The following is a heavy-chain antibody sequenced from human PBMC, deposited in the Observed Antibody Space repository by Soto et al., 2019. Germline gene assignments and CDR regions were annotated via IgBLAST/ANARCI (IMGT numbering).Heavy chain of an antibody. D-gene: IGHD3-22*01. Sequence: GGSLRLSCAASGFTFSSYGVHWVRQGPGKGLEWVASVSYDGSNKHYADSVKGRFTISRDNSRNTLDLQMNSLRAEDTAVYYCAKDTYYYDRSGYYTYDHWGQGTQVTVSS. CDR1: GFTFSSYG. CDR3: AKDTYYYDRSGYYTYDH. CDR2: VSYDGSNK. J-gene: IGHJ4*02. V-gene: IGHV3-30*18.